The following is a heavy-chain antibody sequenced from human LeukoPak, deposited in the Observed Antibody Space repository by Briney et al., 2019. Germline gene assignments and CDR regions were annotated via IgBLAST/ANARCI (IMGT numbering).Heavy chain of an antibody. D-gene: IGHD1-1*01. CDR3: AKGLETESRLDS. CDR1: GFTFSDYY. CDR2: IRHSDGST. Sequence: PGGSLRLSCAASGFTFSDYYMSWIRQAPGKGLEWVSGIRHSDGSTYYADAVKGRFTISSDKSKNTLFLQMNSLRAEDTALYYCAKGLETESRLDSWGQGTLVTVSS. J-gene: IGHJ4*02. V-gene: IGHV3-23*01.